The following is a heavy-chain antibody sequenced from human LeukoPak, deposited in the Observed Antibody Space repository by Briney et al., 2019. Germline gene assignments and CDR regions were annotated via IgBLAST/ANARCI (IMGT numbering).Heavy chain of an antibody. CDR2: IYWSGEK. Sequence: SGPTLVNPTQTLTLTCTFSGFSLSTSGVGVGWIRQPPGKALEWLAVIYWSGEKHYSPSLTSSFTITKDTSKNQVVLTMTNMDPVDTATYYCAHRFGGYFDYWGRGTLVTVSS. CDR1: GFSLSTSGVG. V-gene: IGHV2-5*01. D-gene: IGHD3-10*01. CDR3: AHRFGGYFDY. J-gene: IGHJ4*02.